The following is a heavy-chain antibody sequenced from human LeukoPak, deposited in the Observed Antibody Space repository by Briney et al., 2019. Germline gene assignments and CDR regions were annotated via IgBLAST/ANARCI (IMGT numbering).Heavy chain of an antibody. CDR1: GGSISSSSYY. Sequence: SETLSLTCTVSGGSISSSSYYWGWIRQPPGKGLEWIGSIYYSGSTYYNPSLKSRVTISVDTSKNQFSLKLSSVTAADTAVYYCARLSYDSGAIWVGSWGQGTLVTVSS. D-gene: IGHD3-22*01. J-gene: IGHJ5*02. CDR3: ARLSYDSGAIWVGS. CDR2: IYYSGST. V-gene: IGHV4-39*07.